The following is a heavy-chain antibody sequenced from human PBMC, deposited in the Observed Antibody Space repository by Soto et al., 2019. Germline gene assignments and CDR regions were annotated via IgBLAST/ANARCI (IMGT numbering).Heavy chain of an antibody. J-gene: IGHJ4*02. CDR2: INHSGST. CDR1: GGSFSGYY. CDR3: ARGRYSSGWYAPNFDY. V-gene: IGHV4-34*01. Sequence: QVQLQQWGAGLLKPSETLSLTCAVYGGSFSGYYWSWIRQPPGKGLEWIGEINHSGSTNYNPSLKSRVTISVDTSKNQFSRKMSSVTAADTVVYYCARGRYSSGWYAPNFDYWGQGTLVTVSS. D-gene: IGHD6-19*01.